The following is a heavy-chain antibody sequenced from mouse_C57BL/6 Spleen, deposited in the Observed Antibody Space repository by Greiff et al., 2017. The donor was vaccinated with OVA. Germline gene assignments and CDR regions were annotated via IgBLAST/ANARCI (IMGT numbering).Heavy chain of an antibody. Sequence: VQRVESGPGLVQPSQSLSITCTVSGFSLTSYGVHWVRQSPGKGLEWLGVIWSGGSTDYNAAFISRLSISKDNSKSQVFFKMNSLQADYTAICYGAGRRYCSAYAMDYWGQGTSVTVSS. CDR1: GFSLTSYG. D-gene: IGHD2-14*01. CDR3: AGRRYCSAYAMDY. V-gene: IGHV2-2*01. J-gene: IGHJ4*01. CDR2: IWSGGST.